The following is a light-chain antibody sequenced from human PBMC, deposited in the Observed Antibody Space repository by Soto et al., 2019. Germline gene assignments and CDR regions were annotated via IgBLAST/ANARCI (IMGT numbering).Light chain of an antibody. CDR1: QSVSSS. J-gene: IGKJ1*01. V-gene: IGKV3-20*01. CDR2: GAS. CDR3: QQYGGSPRT. Sequence: EIVLTQSPGTLSLSPGEGATLSCRASQSVSSSLAWYQQKRGQAPRLLIHGASSRATGIPDRFSGSGSGTDFTLTISRLEPEDSAVYYCQQYGGSPRTFGQGTKVEVK.